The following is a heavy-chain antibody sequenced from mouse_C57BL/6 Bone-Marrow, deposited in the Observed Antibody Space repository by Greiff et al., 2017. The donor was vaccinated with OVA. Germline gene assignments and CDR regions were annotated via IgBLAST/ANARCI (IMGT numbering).Heavy chain of an antibody. CDR1: GFNIKDYY. Sequence: EVQLQQSGAELVRPGASVKLSCTASGFNIKDYYMHWVKQRPEQGLEWIGRIDPEDGDTEYAPKFQGKATMTADTSSNTAYLQLSSLTSEDIAVYYCTTKYYGSRAMDYWGQGTSVTVSS. J-gene: IGHJ4*01. CDR2: IDPEDGDT. V-gene: IGHV14-1*01. D-gene: IGHD1-1*01. CDR3: TTKYYGSRAMDY.